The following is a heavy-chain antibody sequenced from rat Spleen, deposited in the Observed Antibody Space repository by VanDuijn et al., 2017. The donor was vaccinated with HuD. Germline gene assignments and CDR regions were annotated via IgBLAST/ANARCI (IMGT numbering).Heavy chain of an antibody. V-gene: IGHV5-31*01. CDR3: TRGGNYDYDH. CDR1: GFTFNNYW. CDR2: ITNTGVNT. Sequence: EVQLVESGGGLVQPGGSLKLSCVASGFTFNNYWMTWIRQVPGKGLEWVASITNTGVNTYYPESVKGRFTISKENAKSTLYLQMNSLKSEDTATYYCTRGGNYDYDHWGQGVMVTVSS. D-gene: IGHD1-10*01. J-gene: IGHJ2*01.